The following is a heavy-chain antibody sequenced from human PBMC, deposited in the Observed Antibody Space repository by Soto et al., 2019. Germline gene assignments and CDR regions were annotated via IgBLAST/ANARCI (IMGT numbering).Heavy chain of an antibody. D-gene: IGHD2-2*01. V-gene: IGHV1-18*01. CDR3: AREIVEYCSSTSCSGVAY. CDR1: GYTFTSYG. CDR2: ISAYNGNT. J-gene: IGHJ4*02. Sequence: QVQLVQSGAEVKKPGASVKVSCKASGYTFTSYGISWVRQAPEQGLEWMGWISAYNGNTNYAQKLQGRVTMTTDTSTSTAYMELRSLRSDDTAVYYCAREIVEYCSSTSCSGVAYWGQGTLVTVSS.